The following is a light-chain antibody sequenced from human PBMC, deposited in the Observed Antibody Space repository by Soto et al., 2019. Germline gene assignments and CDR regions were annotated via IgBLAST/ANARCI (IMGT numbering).Light chain of an antibody. J-gene: IGKJ1*01. V-gene: IGKV1-5*03. CDR1: QSIRSW. CDR3: QQYNSYPRT. CDR2: GAS. Sequence: DIQMTQSPSILSASVGDRVTITCRASQSIRSWLAWYQQKPGKAPKLLIYGASSLESGVPSRFSGSGSGTEFTLTISSLQPDDFATYYCQQYNSYPRTFGRGTKVEIK.